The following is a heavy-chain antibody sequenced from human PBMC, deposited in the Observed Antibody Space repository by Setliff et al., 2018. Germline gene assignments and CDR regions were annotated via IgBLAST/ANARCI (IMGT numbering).Heavy chain of an antibody. D-gene: IGHD3-16*01. CDR1: GFTFSSYG. CDR2: IRHDGNNK. Sequence: PGGSLRLSCAASGFTFSSYGLHWVRQAPGKGLEWVTFIRHDGNNKYYSDSVKGRFTISRDNSKKILYLDMNSLRPEDTAVYYCVKEITAVIISGLDFRGQGTVVTSPQ. J-gene: IGHJ4*02. CDR3: VKEITAVIISGLDF. V-gene: IGHV3-30*02.